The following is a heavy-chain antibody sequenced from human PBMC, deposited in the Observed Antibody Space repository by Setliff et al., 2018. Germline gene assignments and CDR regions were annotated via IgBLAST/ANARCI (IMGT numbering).Heavy chain of an antibody. CDR1: GGSISHHY. Sequence: LSLTCTVSGGSISHHYWSWIRQPPGKGLEWIGSIYYSGSTYYNPSLKSRVTISVDTSKDQFSLKLSSVTAADTAVYYCARSKSSSGWLNWFDPWGQGTLVTVSS. CDR2: IYYSGST. D-gene: IGHD6-19*01. V-gene: IGHV4-59*11. J-gene: IGHJ5*02. CDR3: ARSKSSSGWLNWFDP.